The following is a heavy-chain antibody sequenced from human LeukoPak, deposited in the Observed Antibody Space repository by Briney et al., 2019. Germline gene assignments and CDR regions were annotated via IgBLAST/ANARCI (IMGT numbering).Heavy chain of an antibody. Sequence: LETLSLTCTVSGGSISSYYWSWIRQPPGKGLEWIGSIYYSGSTYYNPSLKSRVTISVDTSKNQFSLKLSSVTAADTAVYYCARHGGAKGYGSGSYYTWGQGTLVTVSS. J-gene: IGHJ5*02. CDR3: ARHGGAKGYGSGSYYT. D-gene: IGHD3-10*01. CDR2: IYYSGST. V-gene: IGHV4-39*01. CDR1: GGSISSYY.